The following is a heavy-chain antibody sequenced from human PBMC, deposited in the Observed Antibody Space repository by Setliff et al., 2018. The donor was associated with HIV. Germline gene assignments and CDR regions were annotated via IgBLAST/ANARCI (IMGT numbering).Heavy chain of an antibody. CDR2: IHHSGSS. D-gene: IGHD4-4*01. CDR3: AREHDYSNYRRLDS. Sequence: SETLSLTCTVSGDSIITYCWTWIRQPPGKGLEWIGYIHHSGSSDYTPSLRSRVTMSVDTSKNQFSLKLTSVTAADTAVYYCAREHDYSNYRRLDSWGQGILVTVAS. CDR1: GDSIITYC. V-gene: IGHV4-4*08. J-gene: IGHJ4*02.